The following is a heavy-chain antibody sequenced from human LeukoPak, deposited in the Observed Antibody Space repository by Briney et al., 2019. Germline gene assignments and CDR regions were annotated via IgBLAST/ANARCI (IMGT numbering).Heavy chain of an antibody. Sequence: SETLSLTCTVSGGSISSSPYYWGWIRQPPGKGLEWIGSIYYSGTTHYNPSLESRVTISVDTSKNQFSLKLSSVTAADTAVYYCARMVRRLQRLNIGRYSDYATGYYFDYWGQGTLVTVSS. V-gene: IGHV4-39*07. CDR3: ARMVRRLQRLNIGRYSDYATGYYFDY. CDR2: IYYSGTT. J-gene: IGHJ4*02. D-gene: IGHD5-12*01. CDR1: GGSISSSPYY.